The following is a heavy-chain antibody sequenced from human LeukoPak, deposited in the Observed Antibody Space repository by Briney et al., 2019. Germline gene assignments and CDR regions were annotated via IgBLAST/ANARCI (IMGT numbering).Heavy chain of an antibody. CDR3: ARDAPQNCSGGTCFPF. Sequence: GASVKVPCKASGYTFSDYYIHWVRQAPGQGLEWMGWINPNSGVTKYALKFQGRVTMTRDTSISTAYMELSGLTSDVTALYYCARDAPQNCSGGTCFPFWGQGTLVTVSS. V-gene: IGHV1-2*02. D-gene: IGHD2-15*01. CDR2: INPNSGVT. CDR1: GYTFSDYY. J-gene: IGHJ4*02.